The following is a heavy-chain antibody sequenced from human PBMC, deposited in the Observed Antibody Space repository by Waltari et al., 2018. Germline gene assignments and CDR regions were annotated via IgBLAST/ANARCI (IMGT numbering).Heavy chain of an antibody. J-gene: IGHJ4*02. D-gene: IGHD5-18*01. CDR3: ARDSSGYNYGYGY. Sequence: QVQLVQSGAAVKEPGSSVRVSCKASGYTFTNYAIHWVRQAPGQRPEWRGWTNAGNGNTKYSQKFQGRVTIIRDTSASTAYMELHSLRSADTAVYYCARDSSGYNYGYGYWGQGTLVTVSS. CDR1: GYTFTNYA. V-gene: IGHV1-3*01. CDR2: TNAGNGNT.